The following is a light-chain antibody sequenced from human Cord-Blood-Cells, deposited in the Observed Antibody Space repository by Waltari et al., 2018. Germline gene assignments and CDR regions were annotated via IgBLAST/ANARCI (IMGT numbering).Light chain of an antibody. CDR1: QGISCY. V-gene: IGKV1-8*01. J-gene: IGKJ3*01. CDR3: QQYYSYLPIT. Sequence: AIRMTQSPSSFSASTGDRVTITCRASQGISCYLAWYQQKPGKAPKLLIYAASTLQSGVPSRFSGSGSGTDFTLTISCLQSEDFATYYCQQYYSYLPITFGPGTKVDIK. CDR2: AAS.